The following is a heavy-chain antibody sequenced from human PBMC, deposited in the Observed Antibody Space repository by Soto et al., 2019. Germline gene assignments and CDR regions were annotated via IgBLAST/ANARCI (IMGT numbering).Heavy chain of an antibody. V-gene: IGHV4-59*08. CDR1: GGSISSYY. J-gene: IGHJ6*03. CDR2: IYYSGST. CDR3: ARHANCSGGSCFYYYYYYMDV. Sequence: ETLSLTCTGSGGSISSYYWSWIRQPPGKGLEWIGYIYYSGSTNYNPSLKSRVTISVDTSKNQFSLKLSSVTAADTAVYYCARHANCSGGSCFYYYYYYMDVWGKGTTVTVSS. D-gene: IGHD2-15*01.